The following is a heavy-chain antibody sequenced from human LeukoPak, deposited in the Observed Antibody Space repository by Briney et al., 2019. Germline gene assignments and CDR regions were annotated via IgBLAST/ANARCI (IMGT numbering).Heavy chain of an antibody. D-gene: IGHD6-13*01. CDR3: ASGAAAGELDY. CDR2: IWYDGSNK. J-gene: IGHJ4*02. V-gene: IGHV3-33*01. Sequence: GGSLRLSCAASGFTFSSYGMHWVRQAPGKGLERVAVIWYDGSNKYYADSVKGRFTISRDNSKNTLYLQMNSLRAEDTAVYYCASGAAAGELDYWGQGTLVTVSS. CDR1: GFTFSSYG.